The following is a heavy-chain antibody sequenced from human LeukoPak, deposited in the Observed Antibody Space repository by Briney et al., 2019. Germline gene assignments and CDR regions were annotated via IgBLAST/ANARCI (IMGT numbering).Heavy chain of an antibody. J-gene: IGHJ3*02. CDR1: GGSFSGYY. V-gene: IGHV4-59*01. D-gene: IGHD4-23*01. CDR3: AGDYGGNSGAFDI. CDR2: IYYSGST. Sequence: SETLSLTCAVYGGSFSGYYWNWIRQPPGKGLEWIGYIYYSGSTNYNPSLKSRVTISVDTSKNQFSLKLSSVTAADTAVYYCAGDYGGNSGAFDIWGQGTMVTVSS.